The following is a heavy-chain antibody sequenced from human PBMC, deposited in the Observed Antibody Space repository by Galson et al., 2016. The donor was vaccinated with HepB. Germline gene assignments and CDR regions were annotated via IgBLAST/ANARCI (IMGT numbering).Heavy chain of an antibody. CDR2: ISSSSSYI. CDR3: AREKGWSTMASNWFDP. J-gene: IGHJ5*02. D-gene: IGHD4/OR15-4a*01. CDR1: GFTLSSSA. Sequence: SLRLSCAASGFTLSSSAMSWVRQAPGKGLEWVSSISSSSSYIHYADSVEGRFTISRDNAKSSLYLQMNSLRVEDTAVYYCAREKGWSTMASNWFDPWGQGTLVIVSA. V-gene: IGHV3-21*01.